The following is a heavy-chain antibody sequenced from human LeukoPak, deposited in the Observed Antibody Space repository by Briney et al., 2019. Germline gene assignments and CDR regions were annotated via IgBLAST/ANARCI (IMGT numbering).Heavy chain of an antibody. J-gene: IGHJ5*02. D-gene: IGHD2-15*01. CDR1: GGSISSYY. Sequence: SETLSLTCTVSGGSISSYYWSWIRQPAGKGLEWIGRIYTSGSTNYNPSLKSRVTMSVDTSKNQFSLKLSSVTAADTAVYYCARLVVAATRGNWFDPWGQGTLVTVSS. V-gene: IGHV4-4*07. CDR3: ARLVVAATRGNWFDP. CDR2: IYTSGST.